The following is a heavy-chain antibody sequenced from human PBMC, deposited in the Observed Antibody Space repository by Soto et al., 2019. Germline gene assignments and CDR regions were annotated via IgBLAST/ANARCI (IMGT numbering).Heavy chain of an antibody. CDR2: IIPIFGTA. CDR3: ASTVAGTQNAFDI. V-gene: IGHV1-69*13. J-gene: IGHJ3*02. CDR1: GGTFSSYA. Sequence: SVKVSFKASGGTFSSYAISWLRQAPGQGLEWMGGIIPIFGTANYAQKFQGRVTITADESTSTAYMELSSLRSEDTAVYYCASTVAGTQNAFDIWGQGTMVTVSS. D-gene: IGHD6-19*01.